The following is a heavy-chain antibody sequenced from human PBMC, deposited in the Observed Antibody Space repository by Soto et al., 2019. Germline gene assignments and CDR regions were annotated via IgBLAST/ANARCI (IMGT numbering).Heavy chain of an antibody. CDR2: ISYDGSNK. Sequence: QVQLVESGGGVVQPGRSLRLSCAASGFTFSSYAMHWVRQAPGKGLEWVAVISYDGSNKYYADSVKGRFTISRDNSKNTLYLQMNSLRAEDTAVYYCARDGRGYSYGYGGPDPYYYGMDVWGQGTTVTVSS. D-gene: IGHD5-18*01. CDR1: GFTFSSYA. CDR3: ARDGRGYSYGYGGPDPYYYGMDV. J-gene: IGHJ6*02. V-gene: IGHV3-30-3*01.